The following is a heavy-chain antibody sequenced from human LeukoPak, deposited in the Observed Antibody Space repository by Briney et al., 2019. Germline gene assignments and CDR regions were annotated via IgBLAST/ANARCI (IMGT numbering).Heavy chain of an antibody. V-gene: IGHV1-24*01. CDR2: FDPEDGEI. J-gene: IGHJ4*02. D-gene: IGHD2-15*01. CDR1: GYSLNELS. Sequence: GASMKVSCKVSGYSLNELSMHWVRQTPGKGLEWMGGFDPEDGEIVYAQKFQGRVTITADKSTSTAYMELSSLRSEDTAVYYCAREERSGGSFHFDYWGQGTLVTVSS. CDR3: AREERSGGSFHFDY.